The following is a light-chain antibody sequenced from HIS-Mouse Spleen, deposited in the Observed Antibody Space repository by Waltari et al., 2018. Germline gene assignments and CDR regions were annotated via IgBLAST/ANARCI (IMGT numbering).Light chain of an antibody. CDR3: NSRYSSGNHVV. CDR1: SLRSYY. J-gene: IGLJ2*01. V-gene: IGLV3-19*01. CDR2: GNN. Sequence: SSELTQDPAVSVALGQTVRITCQGDSLRSYYASWYQQKPGQAPVLVIYGNNNRPSGIPDRFPGASSGNTASLTSTGAQAEDEADDYCNSRYSSGNHVVFGGGTKLTVL.